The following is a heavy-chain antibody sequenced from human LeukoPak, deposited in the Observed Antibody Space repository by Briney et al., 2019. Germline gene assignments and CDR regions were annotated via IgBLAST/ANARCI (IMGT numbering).Heavy chain of an antibody. CDR1: GGSISSSSHY. D-gene: IGHD3-22*01. CDR2: IYYSGST. Sequence: PSETLSLTCTVSGGSISSSSHYWGWIRQPPGKGPEWIGSIYYSGSTYYNPSLKSRVTISVDTSKNQFSLKLSSVTAADTAVYYCARSLYYDSNFSDYWGQGTLVTVSS. CDR3: ARSLYYDSNFSDY. J-gene: IGHJ4*02. V-gene: IGHV4-39*07.